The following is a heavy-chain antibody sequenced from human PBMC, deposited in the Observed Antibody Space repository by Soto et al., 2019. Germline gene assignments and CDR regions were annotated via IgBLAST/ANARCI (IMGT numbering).Heavy chain of an antibody. CDR3: ARVGVDTTVVDGGYFYYGMDV. D-gene: IGHD5-18*01. J-gene: IGHJ6*02. Sequence: PGGSLRLSCAASGFTFRSYWMHWVRQTPGKGLVWVSRVNSDGSSTRYADSVKGRFTISRDNAKNTVYLQMNSLRAEDTAVYYCARVGVDTTVVDGGYFYYGMDVWGQGTTVTASS. V-gene: IGHV3-74*01. CDR2: VNSDGSST. CDR1: GFTFRSYW.